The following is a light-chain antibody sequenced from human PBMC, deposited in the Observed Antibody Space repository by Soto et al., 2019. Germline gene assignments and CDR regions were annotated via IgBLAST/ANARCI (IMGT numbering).Light chain of an antibody. J-gene: IGKJ1*01. V-gene: IGKV3D-20*02. Sequence: EVVLTPSPGTLSLSSGERATLSCRASQSVINSYLAWYQQKPGQAPRLLLYGAYNRATGIPDRFSGSGSGTDFTLTISSLEPEDFAVYYCQRRSNWSTTFGQGTKVDIK. CDR3: QRRSNWSTT. CDR2: GAY. CDR1: QSVINSY.